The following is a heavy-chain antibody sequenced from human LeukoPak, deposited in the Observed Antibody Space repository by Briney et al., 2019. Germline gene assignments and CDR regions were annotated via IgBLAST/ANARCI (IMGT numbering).Heavy chain of an antibody. J-gene: IGHJ6*02. V-gene: IGHV1-18*01. CDR1: GYTFTSYR. D-gene: IGHD2-15*01. Sequence: ASVKVSCKASGYTFTSYRISWVRQAPGQGLEWMGWISAYNGNTNYVEKLQGRVTMTRDTSTSTAYMELRSLRSDDTAVYYCARDAMRSGGSSPYYNYGMDVWGQGTTVTVSS. CDR3: ARDAMRSGGSSPYYNYGMDV. CDR2: ISAYNGNT.